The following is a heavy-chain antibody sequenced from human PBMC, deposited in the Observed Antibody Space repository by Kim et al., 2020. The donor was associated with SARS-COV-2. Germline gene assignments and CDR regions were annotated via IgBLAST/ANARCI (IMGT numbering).Heavy chain of an antibody. CDR3: AKPASSSWVNWFDP. CDR1: GFTFSSYG. Sequence: GGSLRLSCAASGFTFSSYGMHWVRQAPGKGLEWVAVISYDGSNKYYADSVKGRFTISRDNSKNTLYLQMNSLRAEDTAVYYCAKPASSSWVNWFDPWGQGTLVTVSS. V-gene: IGHV3-30*18. D-gene: IGHD6-13*01. J-gene: IGHJ5*02. CDR2: ISYDGSNK.